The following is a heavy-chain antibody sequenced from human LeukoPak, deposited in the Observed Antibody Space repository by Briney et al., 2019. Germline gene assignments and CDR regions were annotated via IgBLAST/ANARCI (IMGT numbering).Heavy chain of an antibody. CDR2: INPNSGGT. D-gene: IGHD2-2*01. J-gene: IGHJ4*02. CDR1: EYTFTGYY. V-gene: IGHV1-2*02. Sequence: ASVKVSCKASEYTFTGYYMHWVRQAPGQGLEWMGWINPNSGGTNYAQKFQGRVTMTRDSSISTAYMELSRLRSDDTAVYYCARDPDSGRVLRRSDIVVVPAATDYWGQGTLVTVSS. CDR3: ARDPDSGRVLRRSDIVVVPAATDY.